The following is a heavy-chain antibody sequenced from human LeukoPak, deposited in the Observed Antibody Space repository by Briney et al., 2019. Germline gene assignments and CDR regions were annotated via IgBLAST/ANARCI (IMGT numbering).Heavy chain of an antibody. CDR2: ISAYNGNT. J-gene: IGHJ6*03. CDR1: GYTFTSYG. V-gene: IGHV1-18*01. CDR3: ARSPYSSGWYGGYYYMDV. D-gene: IGHD6-19*01. Sequence: ASVKVSCKASGYTFTSYGISWVRQAPGQGLEWMGWISAYNGNTNYAQKLQGRVTMTTDTSTSTAYMELSRLRSDDTAVYYCARSPYSSGWYGGYYYMDVWGKGTTVTVSS.